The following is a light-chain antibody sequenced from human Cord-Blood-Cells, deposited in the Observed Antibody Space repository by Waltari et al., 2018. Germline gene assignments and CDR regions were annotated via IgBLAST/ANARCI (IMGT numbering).Light chain of an antibody. CDR1: KLGDKS. V-gene: IGLV3-1*01. J-gene: IGLJ2*01. CDR2: QDS. Sequence: SYELTQPPSVSVSPGQTASITCSGDKLGDKSACWYQQKPGQYPVLVIYQDSKRPSGIPDRFSGSNSGNTATLTISGTQAMDEADYYCQAWDSSTVVFGGGTKLTVL. CDR3: QAWDSSTVV.